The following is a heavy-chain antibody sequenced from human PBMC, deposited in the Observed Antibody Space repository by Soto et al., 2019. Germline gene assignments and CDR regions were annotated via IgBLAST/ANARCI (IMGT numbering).Heavy chain of an antibody. CDR1: EFTFSTYW. D-gene: IGHD3-22*01. CDR3: ARGGVIVVGLDV. Sequence: EVQLVESGGGLVQPGGSLRLSCAETEFTFSTYWVHWVRQAPGKGLEWVSRIKTDGTITGYADSVKGRFTISRDNAKNTLYLQMNSLRAEDTAVYYCARGGVIVVGLDVWGQGTTVTVSS. CDR2: IKTDGTIT. V-gene: IGHV3-74*01. J-gene: IGHJ6*02.